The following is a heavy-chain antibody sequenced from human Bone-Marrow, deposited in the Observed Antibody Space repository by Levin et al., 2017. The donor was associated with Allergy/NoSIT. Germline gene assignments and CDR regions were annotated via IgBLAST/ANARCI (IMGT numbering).Heavy chain of an antibody. J-gene: IGHJ1*01. CDR3: ARGGRGKSDFYS. CDR2: MNPNSGNA. CDR1: GYTFTKND. Sequence: PGESLKISCKASGYTFTKNDIHWVRQATGQGLEWMGWMNPNSGNAAYAQKFQDRVTMTRDTSITTAYLELSGLRCEDTAVYYCARGGRGKSDFYSWGQGSLVTVSS. V-gene: IGHV1-8*01. D-gene: IGHD2-15*01.